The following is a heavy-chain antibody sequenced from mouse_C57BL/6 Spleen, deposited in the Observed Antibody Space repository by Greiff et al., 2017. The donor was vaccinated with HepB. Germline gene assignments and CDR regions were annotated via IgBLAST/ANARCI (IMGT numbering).Heavy chain of an antibody. D-gene: IGHD1-1*01. V-gene: IGHV1-22*01. CDR1: GYTFTDYN. Sequence: EVQVVESGPELVKPGASVKMSCKASGYTFTDYNMHWVKQSHGKSLEWIGYINPNNGGTSYNQKFKGKATLTVNKSSSTAYMELRSLTSEDSAVYYCARGYYGSSYFDYWGQGTTLTVSS. J-gene: IGHJ2*01. CDR2: INPNNGGT. CDR3: ARGYYGSSYFDY.